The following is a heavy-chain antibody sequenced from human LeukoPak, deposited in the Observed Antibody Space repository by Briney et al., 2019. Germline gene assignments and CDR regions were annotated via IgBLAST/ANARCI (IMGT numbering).Heavy chain of an antibody. Sequence: ASVKVSCKASGYTFTSYGISWVRQAPGQGLEWMGIINPSGGSTSYAQKFQGRVTMTRDTSTSTVYMELSSLRSEDTALYYCARKSASGNYPLDYWGQGTLVTVSS. CDR2: INPSGGST. D-gene: IGHD3-10*01. CDR1: GYTFTSYG. CDR3: ARKSASGNYPLDY. V-gene: IGHV1-46*01. J-gene: IGHJ4*02.